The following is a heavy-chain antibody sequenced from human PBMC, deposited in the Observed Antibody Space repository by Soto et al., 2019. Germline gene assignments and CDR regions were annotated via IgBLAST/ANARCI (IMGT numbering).Heavy chain of an antibody. CDR1: RFTFSNYW. Sequence: EVQLVESGGGLVQPGGSLRLSCAASRFTFSNYWMSWVRQAPGKGLEWVANIKQDGSEKYYVDSVKARFTISRDNAKNSLCLQMNSLGAEDPAGYYCAREPYSIDCWGQGTMVTVSS. CDR2: IKQDGSEK. D-gene: IGHD2-15*01. J-gene: IGHJ4*02. V-gene: IGHV3-7*01. CDR3: AREPYSIDC.